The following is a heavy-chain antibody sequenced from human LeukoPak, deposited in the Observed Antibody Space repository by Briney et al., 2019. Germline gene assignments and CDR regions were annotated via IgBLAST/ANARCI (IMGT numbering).Heavy chain of an antibody. V-gene: IGHV4-34*01. CDR2: INHSGNT. D-gene: IGHD2-21*01. Sequence: SETLSLTCAVYGGSFSGYYWSLIRQPPGRGLEWIGQINHSGNTKYNTSLESRVSISADPSKNQFSLRLTSLTAADTAVYYCARCGFHFGRRTDYWGQGTLVTVSS. CDR1: GGSFSGYY. J-gene: IGHJ4*02. CDR3: ARCGFHFGRRTDY.